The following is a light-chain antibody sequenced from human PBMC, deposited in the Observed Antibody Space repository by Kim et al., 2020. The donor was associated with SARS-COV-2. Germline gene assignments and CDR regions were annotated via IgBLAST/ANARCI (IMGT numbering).Light chain of an antibody. Sequence: DIQMTQSPSSLSASVGDRVTITCQASQDISNYLNWYQQKPGKAPKLLIYDASNLETGVPSRFSGSGSGTDFTFTISSLQPEDIATYYCQQYGNLPLRFGQGTKLEI. J-gene: IGKJ2*01. CDR2: DAS. CDR3: QQYGNLPLR. CDR1: QDISNY. V-gene: IGKV1-33*01.